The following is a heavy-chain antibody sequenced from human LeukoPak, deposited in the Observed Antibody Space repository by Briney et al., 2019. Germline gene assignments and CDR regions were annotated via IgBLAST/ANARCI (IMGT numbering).Heavy chain of an antibody. CDR2: IKDDGSHT. CDR1: GFTFSSHW. J-gene: IGHJ4*02. D-gene: IGHD6-25*01. V-gene: IGHV3-74*01. CDR3: ARGSGIITGIDE. Sequence: QPGGSLRLSCAASGFTFSSHWIHWVRQAPGKGLGWVSRIKDDGSHTNYADSVKGRFTISRDNAKNTLSLQMNSLRAEDTAVYYCARGSGIITGIDEWGQGTLVTVSS.